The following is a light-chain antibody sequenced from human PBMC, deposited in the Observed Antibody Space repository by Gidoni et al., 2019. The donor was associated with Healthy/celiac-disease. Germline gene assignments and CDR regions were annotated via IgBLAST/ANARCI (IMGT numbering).Light chain of an antibody. CDR3: QQSYSTRLT. J-gene: IGKJ3*01. CDR2: AAS. V-gene: IGKV1-39*01. CDR1: QSISSY. Sequence: DIQMPQSPSSLSASVGDRVTITCRASQSISSYLNWYQQKPGKAPKLLIYAASSLQSGVPTRFSGSGSGTDFTLTISSLQPEDFATYYCQQSYSTRLTFXPXTKVDIK.